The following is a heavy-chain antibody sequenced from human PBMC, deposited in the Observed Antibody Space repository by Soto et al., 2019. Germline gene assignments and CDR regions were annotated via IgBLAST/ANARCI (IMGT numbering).Heavy chain of an antibody. J-gene: IGHJ4*02. CDR3: AIRTGTTITDY. CDR2: IIPIIGIA. Sequence: QVQLVQSGAEVKKPGSSVKVSCKASGGTFSSYTISWVRQAPGQGLEWLGRIIPIIGIANYAQKFQGRVTITADKSTSKAYMELSSLRSEDTAVYYCAIRTGTTITDYWGQGTLVTVSS. CDR1: GGTFSSYT. V-gene: IGHV1-69*02. D-gene: IGHD1-1*01.